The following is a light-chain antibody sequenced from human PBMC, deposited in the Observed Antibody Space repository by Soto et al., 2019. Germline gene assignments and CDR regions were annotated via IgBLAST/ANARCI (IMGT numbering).Light chain of an antibody. V-gene: IGLV2-14*02. Sequence: QSALTQPASVSGSPGQSITISCTGTSSDVGAYDLVSWYQHHPGKAPKLLIYEVTKRPSGVPDRFSGSKSGTSASLAITGLQAEDEADYYCQSYDSSLSGFYVFGTGTKLTVL. J-gene: IGLJ1*01. CDR2: EVT. CDR1: SSDVGAYDL. CDR3: QSYDSSLSGFYV.